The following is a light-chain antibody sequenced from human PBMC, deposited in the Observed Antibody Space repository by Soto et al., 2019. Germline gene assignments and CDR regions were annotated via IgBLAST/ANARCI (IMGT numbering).Light chain of an antibody. V-gene: IGKV3-15*01. CDR2: RAS. CDR3: QQYNNWPYT. J-gene: IGKJ2*01. Sequence: EIVMTQSPATLSVSPGGSATLSCRASQHVSSNFAWYRQKPGQAPTLLIYRASTTATGIPARFSGSGSGTVSLLTISILQSEDFAVYYCQQYNNWPYTFGHGTKLDIK. CDR1: QHVSSN.